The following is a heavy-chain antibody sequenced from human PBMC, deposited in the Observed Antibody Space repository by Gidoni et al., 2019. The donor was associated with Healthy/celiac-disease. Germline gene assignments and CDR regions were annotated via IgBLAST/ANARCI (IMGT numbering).Heavy chain of an antibody. V-gene: IGHV1-18*01. D-gene: IGHD3-22*01. CDR1: TFTSYG. J-gene: IGHJ6*02. Sequence: TFTSYGSSWVRQAPGQGLEWMGWISADNGNTNYAQKLQGRVTMTTATSTITAYMELRSLSSDDTAVYYCARDIGRRYYYDSSGYPTSYYYYGMDVWGQGTTVTVSS. CDR2: ISADNGNT. CDR3: ARDIGRRYYYDSSGYPTSYYYYGMDV.